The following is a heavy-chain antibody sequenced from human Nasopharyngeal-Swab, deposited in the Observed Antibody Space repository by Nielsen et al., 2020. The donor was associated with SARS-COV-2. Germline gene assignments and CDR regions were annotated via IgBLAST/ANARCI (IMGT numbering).Heavy chain of an antibody. J-gene: IGHJ6*02. D-gene: IGHD6-13*01. V-gene: IGHV3-30-3*01. CDR2: ISYDGSNK. CDR3: ARDQGSSWYTYYYYYGMDV. CDR1: GFTFSRYT. Sequence: GESLKISCAASGFTFSRYTMHWVRQAPGKGLEWVAVISYDGSNKYYADSVKGRFTISRDNSKNTLYLQMNSLRAEDTAVYYCARDQGSSWYTYYYYYGMDVWGQGTTVTVSS.